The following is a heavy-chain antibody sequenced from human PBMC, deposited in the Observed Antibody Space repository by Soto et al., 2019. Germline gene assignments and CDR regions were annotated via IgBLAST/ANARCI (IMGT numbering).Heavy chain of an antibody. Sequence: QVQLVQSGAEEKKPGASVKVSCEASGYTSTSYAMDRVRQATGQRLEWMGWINAGNGNTKYSQKFQGRVTITRDTSASTAYMELSSLRSEDTAVYYCARDVMSDYWGQGTLVTVSS. CDR2: INAGNGNT. CDR3: ARDVMSDY. CDR1: GYTSTSYA. J-gene: IGHJ4*02. D-gene: IGHD2-8*01. V-gene: IGHV1-3*05.